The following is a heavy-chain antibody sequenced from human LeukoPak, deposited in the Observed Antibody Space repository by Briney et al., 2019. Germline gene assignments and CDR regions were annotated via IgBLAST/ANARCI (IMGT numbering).Heavy chain of an antibody. D-gene: IGHD1-26*01. CDR3: ARVPSGSRPYYFDY. CDR1: GGSISSYY. V-gene: IGHV4-59*01. Sequence: SETLSLTCTASGGSISSYYWSWIRQPPGKGLEWIGYIYYSGSTNYNPSLKSRVTISVDTSKNQFSLKLSSVTAADTAVYYCARVPSGSRPYYFDYWGQGTLVTVSS. CDR2: IYYSGST. J-gene: IGHJ4*02.